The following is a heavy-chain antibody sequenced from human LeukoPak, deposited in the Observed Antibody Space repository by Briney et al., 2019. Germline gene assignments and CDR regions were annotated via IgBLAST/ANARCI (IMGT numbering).Heavy chain of an antibody. J-gene: IGHJ6*03. CDR2: IQYDGSNE. Sequence: GGFLRLSCAASGFTFSSYGMHWVRQAPGKGLEWVAYIQYDGSNEQYADSVKGRFSISRDSSKNILYLQMNSLRAEDTAVYYCAKDRCSNGIGCYYYYMDVWGKGTTVTISS. D-gene: IGHD2-8*01. CDR3: AKDRCSNGIGCYYYYMDV. CDR1: GFTFSSYG. V-gene: IGHV3-30*02.